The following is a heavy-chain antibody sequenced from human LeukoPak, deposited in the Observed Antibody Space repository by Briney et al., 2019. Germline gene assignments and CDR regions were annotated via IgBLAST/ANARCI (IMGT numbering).Heavy chain of an antibody. Sequence: GASVTVSCKASGGTFSSYAISWVRQAPGQGLEWMGGIIPIFGTANYAQTFQGRVTITADESTSTAYMELSSLRSEDTAVYYCARDHRLYCSSGSCYWFDHWGQGTLVTVSS. V-gene: IGHV1-69*13. D-gene: IGHD2-15*01. J-gene: IGHJ5*02. CDR1: GGTFSSYA. CDR3: ARDHRLYCSSGSCYWFDH. CDR2: IIPIFGTA.